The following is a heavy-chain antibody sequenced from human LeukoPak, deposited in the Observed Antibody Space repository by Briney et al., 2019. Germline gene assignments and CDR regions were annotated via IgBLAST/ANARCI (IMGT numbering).Heavy chain of an antibody. CDR1: VFTFSSYG. CDR3: AKGWPQFDY. J-gene: IGHJ4*02. D-gene: IGHD5-24*01. V-gene: IGHV3-23*01. CDR2: IGGGGATT. Sequence: GASLRLSCEASVFTFSSYGMSWVRQAPGKGLEWVSVIGGGGATTHYADSVKGRFTISRDNAKNTLDLQMNSLRAEDTAVYYCAKGWPQFDYRGQGTPVTVAT.